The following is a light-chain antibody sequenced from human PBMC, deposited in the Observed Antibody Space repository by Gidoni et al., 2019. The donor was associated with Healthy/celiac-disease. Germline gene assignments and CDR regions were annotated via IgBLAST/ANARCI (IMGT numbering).Light chain of an antibody. Sequence: QSALTQPASVSGSPGQSITISCTGTRSAVGGYNYVSWYQHHPGKAPKLMIYEVSNRPSGVSNRFSGSKSGNTASLTISGLQAEDEADYYCSSYTSSSAYVFGTGTKVTVL. V-gene: IGLV2-14*01. J-gene: IGLJ1*01. CDR2: EVS. CDR3: SSYTSSSAYV. CDR1: RSAVGGYNY.